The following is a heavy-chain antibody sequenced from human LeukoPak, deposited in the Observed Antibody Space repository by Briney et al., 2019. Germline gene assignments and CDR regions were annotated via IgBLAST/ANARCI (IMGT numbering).Heavy chain of an antibody. CDR2: VSDSGST. CDR3: AREGYYDSSGYCYRNSDL. J-gene: IGHJ5*02. D-gene: IGHD3-22*01. Sequence: SETLSLTCTVSGGSISPYYWSWIRQPPGKGLEWIGHVSDSGSTAYNPSLESRVTISMDTSNDQFSLNLYSVTAADTAVYYCAREGYYDSSGYCYRNSDLWGQGTLVTVSS. CDR1: GGSISPYY. V-gene: IGHV4-59*01.